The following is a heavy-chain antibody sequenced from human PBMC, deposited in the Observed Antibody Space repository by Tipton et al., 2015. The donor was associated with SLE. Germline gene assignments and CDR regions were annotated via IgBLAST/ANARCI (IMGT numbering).Heavy chain of an antibody. Sequence: TLSLTCTVSGGSISSGSYYWGWIRQPPGKGLEWIGTIYYSGRTYYNPSLKSRVTISVDTSKNQFSLKLSSVTAADTAVYYCARQEVNIVPKPFDYWGQGTLVTVSS. D-gene: IGHD5-12*01. J-gene: IGHJ4*02. CDR3: ARQEVNIVPKPFDY. CDR2: IYYSGRT. CDR1: GGSISSGSYY. V-gene: IGHV4-39*07.